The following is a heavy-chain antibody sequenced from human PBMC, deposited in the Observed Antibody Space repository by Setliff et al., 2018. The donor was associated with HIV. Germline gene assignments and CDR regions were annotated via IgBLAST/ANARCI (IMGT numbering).Heavy chain of an antibody. D-gene: IGHD1-26*01. CDR3: AREVEGAPFSWDDY. CDR1: GGSISSSSYY. J-gene: IGHJ4*02. CDR2: IYYSGST. V-gene: IGHV4-39*07. Sequence: LSLTCTVSGGSISSSSYYWGWIRQPPGKGLEWIGSIYYSGSTYYNPSLKSRVTISVDTSKNQLSLKLSSVTAADTAVYYCAREVEGAPFSWDDYWGQGTLVTVSS.